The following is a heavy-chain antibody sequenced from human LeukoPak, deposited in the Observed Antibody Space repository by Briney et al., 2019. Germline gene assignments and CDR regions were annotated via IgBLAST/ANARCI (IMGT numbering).Heavy chain of an antibody. Sequence: GGSLRLSCAASGFTFSSYAVSWVRQAPGKGLEWVSTFTGSGGSTFYADSVKGRFTISRDNSKNTLYMQMNSLRVEDTAVYYCAKDTSVTFGPRNWFDPWGQGTLVTVPS. V-gene: IGHV3-23*01. CDR1: GFTFSSYA. CDR3: AKDTSVTFGPRNWFDP. D-gene: IGHD4-17*01. CDR2: FTGSGGST. J-gene: IGHJ5*02.